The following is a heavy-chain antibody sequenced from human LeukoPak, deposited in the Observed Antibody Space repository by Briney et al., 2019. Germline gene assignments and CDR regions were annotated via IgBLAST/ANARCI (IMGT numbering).Heavy chain of an antibody. Sequence: GGSLKLSCAASVFTFSGSAMHWVRQASGKGLEWVVRIRSKSNSYATAYAASVKGKFTISRDDSKNTAYLQMNSLKTEDTAVDYCTRPTRPMVRGVIAAFDIWGQGTMVTVSS. CDR3: TRPTRPMVRGVIAAFDI. V-gene: IGHV3-73*01. CDR1: VFTFSGSA. CDR2: IRSKSNSYAT. D-gene: IGHD3-10*01. J-gene: IGHJ3*02.